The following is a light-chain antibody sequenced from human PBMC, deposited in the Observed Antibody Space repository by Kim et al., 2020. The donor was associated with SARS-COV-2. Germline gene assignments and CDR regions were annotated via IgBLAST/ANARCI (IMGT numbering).Light chain of an antibody. Sequence: ASVGDRVTITCRASQSIDTWLAWFQQRPGKSPKLLIYQAFTLESGVPSRFSGSGSGTEFTLTISSLQPDDFATYFCQQYNTYSGTFGQGTKVDIK. CDR2: QAF. J-gene: IGKJ1*01. V-gene: IGKV1-5*03. CDR1: QSIDTW. CDR3: QQYNTYSGT.